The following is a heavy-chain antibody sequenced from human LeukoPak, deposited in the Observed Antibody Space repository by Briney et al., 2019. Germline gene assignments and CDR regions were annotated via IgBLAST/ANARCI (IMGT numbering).Heavy chain of an antibody. Sequence: GSLRLSCAASGFTFSSYSMNWVRQAPGKGLEWVSYISSSSSTIYYADSVKGRFTISRDNAKNSLYLQMNSLRDEDTAVYYCARGAPYSYGSVFDYWGQGTLVTVSS. CDR1: GFTFSSYS. D-gene: IGHD5-18*01. V-gene: IGHV3-48*02. J-gene: IGHJ4*02. CDR3: ARGAPYSYGSVFDY. CDR2: ISSSSSTI.